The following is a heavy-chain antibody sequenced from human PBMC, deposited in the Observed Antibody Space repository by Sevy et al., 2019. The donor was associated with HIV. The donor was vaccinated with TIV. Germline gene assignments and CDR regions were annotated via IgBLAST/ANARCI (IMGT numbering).Heavy chain of an antibody. Sequence: GGSLRLSCAASGLTFSSYAMSWVRQAPGKGLEWVSPISGSGGSTYYADSVKGRFTISRDNSKNTLYLQMNSLRAEDTAVYYCAKLAHCGGDCYPEGAFDIWDQGTMVTVSS. D-gene: IGHD2-21*02. CDR1: GLTFSSYA. V-gene: IGHV3-23*01. CDR3: AKLAHCGGDCYPEGAFDI. J-gene: IGHJ3*02. CDR2: ISGSGGST.